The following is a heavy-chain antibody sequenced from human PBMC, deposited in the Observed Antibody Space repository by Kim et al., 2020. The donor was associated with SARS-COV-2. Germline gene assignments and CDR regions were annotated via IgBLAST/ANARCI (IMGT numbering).Heavy chain of an antibody. Sequence: GGSLRLSCAASGFTFRNYWMHWVRQAPGKGLVWVSRINSDGSSRSYADSVKGRFTISRDNAKNTLYLQMNSLRAEDTAVYYCARPLSVADTPSYYYGMDVWCQGTTVTVSS. V-gene: IGHV3-74*01. CDR1: GFTFRNYW. J-gene: IGHJ6*02. CDR3: ARPLSVADTPSYYYGMDV. CDR2: INSDGSSR. D-gene: IGHD6-19*01.